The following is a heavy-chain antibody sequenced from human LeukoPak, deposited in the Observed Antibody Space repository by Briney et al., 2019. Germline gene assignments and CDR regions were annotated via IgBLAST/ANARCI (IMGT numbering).Heavy chain of an antibody. Sequence: KDGESLKISCKGSGYRFTSYWIGWVRQMPGKGLEWMGIIYPGDSDTRYSPSFQGQVTISADKSISTAYLQWSSLKASDTAMYYCARPSRYYDSSGPFDYWGQGTLVTVSS. J-gene: IGHJ4*02. CDR1: GYRFTSYW. D-gene: IGHD3-22*01. V-gene: IGHV5-51*01. CDR2: IYPGDSDT. CDR3: ARPSRYYDSSGPFDY.